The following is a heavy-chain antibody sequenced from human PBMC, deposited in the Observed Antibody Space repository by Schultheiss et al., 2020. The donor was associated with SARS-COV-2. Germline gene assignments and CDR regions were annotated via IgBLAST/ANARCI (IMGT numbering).Heavy chain of an antibody. V-gene: IGHV4-38-2*01. Sequence: SETLYLTCAVSGYSISSGYYWGWIRQPPGKGLEWIGSIYHSGSTYYNPSLKSRVTISVDTSKNQFSLKLSSVTAADTAVYYCARGGAVAEFWYFDLWGRGTLVTVSS. D-gene: IGHD6-19*01. CDR2: IYHSGST. J-gene: IGHJ2*01. CDR3: ARGGAVAEFWYFDL. CDR1: GYSISSGYY.